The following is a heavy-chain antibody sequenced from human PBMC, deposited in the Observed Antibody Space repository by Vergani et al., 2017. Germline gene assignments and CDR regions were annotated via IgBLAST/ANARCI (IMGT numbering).Heavy chain of an antibody. CDR1: GYSISSGYY. D-gene: IGHD2-21*02. CDR3: ARAYCGGDCYPWYYYYGMDV. CDR2: IYYSGST. J-gene: IGHJ6*02. V-gene: IGHV4-30-4*08. Sequence: QVQLQESGPGLVKPSETLSLTCAVSGYSISSGYYWSWIRQPPGKGLEWIGYIYYSGSTYYNPSLKSRFTISVDTSKNQFSLKLSSVTAADTAVYYCARAYCGGDCYPWYYYYGMDVWGQGTMVTVSS.